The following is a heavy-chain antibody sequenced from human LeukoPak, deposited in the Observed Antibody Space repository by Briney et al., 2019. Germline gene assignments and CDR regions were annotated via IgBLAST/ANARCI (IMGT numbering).Heavy chain of an antibody. D-gene: IGHD4-17*01. CDR1: GGSITIYH. V-gene: IGHV4-59*01. J-gene: IGHJ4*02. CDR3: ARGLGDYAFDY. Sequence: SETLSLTCTVSGGSITIYHWSWIRRPPGKGLEWIGYIYYTGGSTNYNPSLQSRVTISVDTSKNQFSLKLSSVTAADTAVYYCARGLGDYAFDYWGQGTLVTVSS. CDR2: IYYTGGST.